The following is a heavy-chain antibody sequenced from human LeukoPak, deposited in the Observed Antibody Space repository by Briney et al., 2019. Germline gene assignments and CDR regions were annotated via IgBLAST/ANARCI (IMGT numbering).Heavy chain of an antibody. CDR1: GFTFSNYF. CDR3: ARGTQQQLHDGFEI. CDR2: ISSSSTYI. J-gene: IGHJ3*02. Sequence: GGSLRLSCATSGFTFSNYFINWVRQAPGKGLEWVSSISSSSTYIHYADSVRGRFTISRDNAENSLYLQMNSLRTEDTAVYYCARGTQQQLHDGFEIWGQGTMVTVSP. D-gene: IGHD4-23*01. V-gene: IGHV3-21*01.